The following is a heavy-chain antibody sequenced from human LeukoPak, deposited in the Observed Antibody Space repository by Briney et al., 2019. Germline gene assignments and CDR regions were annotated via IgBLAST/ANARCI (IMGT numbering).Heavy chain of an antibody. J-gene: IGHJ4*02. D-gene: IGHD4-11*01. CDR3: ARGGRGQAYSTYVGY. V-gene: IGHV3-21*01. Sequence: PGGSLRLSCAASGFTFSSYSMNWVRQAPGKGLEWVSSISSSSSYIYYADSVKGRFTISRDNAKNSLYLQMNSLRAEDTAVYYCARGGRGQAYSTYVGYWGQGTLVTVSS. CDR2: ISSSSSYI. CDR1: GFTFSSYS.